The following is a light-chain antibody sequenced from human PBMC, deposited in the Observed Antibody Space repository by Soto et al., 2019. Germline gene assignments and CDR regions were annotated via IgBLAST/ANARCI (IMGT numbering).Light chain of an antibody. J-gene: IGKJ1*01. CDR2: GTS. CDR3: QQYGSSPRT. CDR1: QNVGSRY. V-gene: IGKV3-20*01. Sequence: EIVLTQSPGTLSLSPGERATLSCRASQNVGSRYLAWYQQKPGQAPWLLIYGTSNRATGIPDRFSGSESGTDFSLTISSLEPGDLAVYYCQQYGSSPRTFGQGTKVEIK.